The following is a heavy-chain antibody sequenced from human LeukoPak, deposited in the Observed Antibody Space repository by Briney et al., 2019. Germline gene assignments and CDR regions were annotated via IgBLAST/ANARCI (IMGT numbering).Heavy chain of an antibody. V-gene: IGHV1-46*01. CDR3: ARENGYRRGFDY. Sequence: ASVKVSCKASGGTFSIYAISWVRQAPGQGLEWMGIINASGGSTSYAQKVQGRVTMTRDTSTSTIYMELSSLRSEDTAVYYCARENGYRRGFDYWGRGTLVTVSS. D-gene: IGHD6-13*01. CDR1: GGTFSIYA. CDR2: INASGGST. J-gene: IGHJ4*02.